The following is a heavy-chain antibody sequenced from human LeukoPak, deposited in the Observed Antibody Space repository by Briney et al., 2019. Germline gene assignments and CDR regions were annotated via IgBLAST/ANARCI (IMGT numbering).Heavy chain of an antibody. V-gene: IGHV3-48*02. Sequence: PGGSLRLSCAASGFTFSSYSMNWVRQAPGKGLEWVSYISSSSSTIYYADSVQGRFITSRDNAKNSLHLQMNSLRDEDTGVYYCAKDRGNDYGVFDYWGQGTLVTVSS. J-gene: IGHJ4*02. CDR1: GFTFSSYS. D-gene: IGHD4-17*01. CDR3: AKDRGNDYGVFDY. CDR2: ISSSSSTI.